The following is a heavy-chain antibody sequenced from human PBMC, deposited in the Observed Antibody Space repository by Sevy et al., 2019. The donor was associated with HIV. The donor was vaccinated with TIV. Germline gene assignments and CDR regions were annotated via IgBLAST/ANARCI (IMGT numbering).Heavy chain of an antibody. Sequence: GGSLRLSCAASGFTFSSYAMHWVRQAPGKGLEWVAVISYDGSNKYYADSVKGRFTISRDNSKNTLYLQMNSLRAEETAVYYCARDRSRGGIAVAGILGYFQHWGQGTLVTVSS. CDR3: ARDRSRGGIAVAGILGYFQH. CDR2: ISYDGSNK. V-gene: IGHV3-30-3*01. D-gene: IGHD6-19*01. CDR1: GFTFSSYA. J-gene: IGHJ1*01.